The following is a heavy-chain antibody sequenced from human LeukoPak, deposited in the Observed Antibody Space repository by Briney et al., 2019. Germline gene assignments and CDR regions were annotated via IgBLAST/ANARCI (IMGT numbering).Heavy chain of an antibody. CDR2: ISAYNGNT. J-gene: IGHJ4*02. D-gene: IGHD6-19*01. V-gene: IGHV1-18*01. Sequence: ASVKVSCKASGYTFTSYGISWVRQAPGQGLEWMGWISAYNGNTNYAQKFQGRVTMTRNTSISTAYMELSSLRSEDTAVYYCALQWLVLDYWGQGTLVTVSS. CDR1: GYTFTSYG. CDR3: ALQWLVLDY.